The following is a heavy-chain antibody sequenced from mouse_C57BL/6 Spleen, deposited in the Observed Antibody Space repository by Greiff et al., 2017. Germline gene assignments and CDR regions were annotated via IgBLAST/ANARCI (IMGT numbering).Heavy chain of an antibody. D-gene: IGHD1-1*01. CDR2: IDPANGNT. Sequence: VQLQQSVAELVRPGASVKLSCTASGFTFTNTYMHWVKQRPEQGLEWIGRIDPANGNTKYAPKFQGKATLTADTSSNTAYLQLSSLTSEDTAIYYGAREGDGSSSWYFDVWGTGTTVTVSS. J-gene: IGHJ1*03. CDR1: GFTFTNTY. V-gene: IGHV14-3*01. CDR3: AREGDGSSSWYFDV.